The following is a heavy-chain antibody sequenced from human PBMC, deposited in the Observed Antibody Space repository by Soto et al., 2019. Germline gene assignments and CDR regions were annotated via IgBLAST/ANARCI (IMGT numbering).Heavy chain of an antibody. V-gene: IGHV4-59*01. D-gene: IGHD3-3*01. Sequence: QSQTLSLTCTVSGGSISSYYWSWIRQPPGKGLEWIGYIYYSGSTNYNPSLKSRVTISVDTSKNQFSLKLSSVTAADTAVYYCARDRRLEWNHYYMDVWGKGTTVTVSS. CDR1: GGSISSYY. CDR3: ARDRRLEWNHYYMDV. CDR2: IYYSGST. J-gene: IGHJ6*03.